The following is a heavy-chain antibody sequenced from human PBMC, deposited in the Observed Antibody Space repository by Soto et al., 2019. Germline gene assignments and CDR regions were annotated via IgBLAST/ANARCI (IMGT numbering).Heavy chain of an antibody. D-gene: IGHD5-12*01. Sequence: QTLSLTCAISGDSVASNSATWDWIRQSPSGGLEWLGRTYYRSKWYNAYADSVKSRISINPDTPKNQVSLQLKSVTPEDTAVYYCAASFKWIYFDYWGQGNPVTVSS. CDR3: AASFKWIYFDY. CDR2: TYYRSKWYN. J-gene: IGHJ4*02. V-gene: IGHV6-1*01. CDR1: GDSVASNSAT.